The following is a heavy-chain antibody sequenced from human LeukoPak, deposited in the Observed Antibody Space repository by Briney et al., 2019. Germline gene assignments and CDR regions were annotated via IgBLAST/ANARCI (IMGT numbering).Heavy chain of an antibody. J-gene: IGHJ6*03. Sequence: GASVKVSCKASGYTFTSYGISWVRQAPGQGLEWMGWISAYNGNTGYAQKFQGRVTMTRNTSISTAYMELSSLRSEDTAVYYCALVYCSGGSCYGDYYYYMDVWGKGTTVTISS. CDR2: ISAYNGNT. CDR3: ALVYCSGGSCYGDYYYYMDV. V-gene: IGHV1-8*02. CDR1: GYTFTSYG. D-gene: IGHD2-15*01.